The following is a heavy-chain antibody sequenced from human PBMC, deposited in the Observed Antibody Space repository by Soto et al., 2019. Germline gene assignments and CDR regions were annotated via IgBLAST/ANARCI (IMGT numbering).Heavy chain of an antibody. D-gene: IGHD6-19*01. CDR3: ARAVDSSGFNWFDP. CDR1: GFIFSGYS. V-gene: IGHV3-21*01. J-gene: IGHJ5*02. Sequence: PGGSLRLSCAASGFIFSGYSMNWVRQAPGKGLEWVSSISGSSTYIYYADSVKGRFTISRDDAKNSLFLQMNSLRAEDTAVYYCARAVDSSGFNWFDPWGQGTLVTVSS. CDR2: ISGSSTYI.